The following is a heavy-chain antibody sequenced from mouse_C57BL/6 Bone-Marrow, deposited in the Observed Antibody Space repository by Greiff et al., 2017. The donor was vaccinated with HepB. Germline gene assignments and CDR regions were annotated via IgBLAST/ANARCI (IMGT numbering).Heavy chain of an antibody. V-gene: IGHV6-6*01. CDR3: ITVVATDYAMDY. Sequence: EVKLMESGGGLVQPGGSMKLSCAASGFTFSDAWMDWVRQSPEKGLEWVAEIRNKANNHATYYAESVKGRFTISRDDSKSSVYLQMNSLRAEDTGIYYCITVVATDYAMDYWGQGTSVTVSS. D-gene: IGHD1-1*01. CDR2: IRNKANNHAT. CDR1: GFTFSDAW. J-gene: IGHJ4*01.